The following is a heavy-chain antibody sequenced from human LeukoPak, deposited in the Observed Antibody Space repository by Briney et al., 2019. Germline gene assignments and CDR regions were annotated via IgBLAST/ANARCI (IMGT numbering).Heavy chain of an antibody. CDR3: AHRTVTMVRGVIIHRSFDY. CDR1: GFSLSTSGVG. V-gene: IGHV2-5*02. J-gene: IGHJ4*02. CDR2: IYWDDDK. D-gene: IGHD3-10*01. Sequence: SGPTLVKPTQTLTLTCTFSGFSLSTSGVGVGWIRQPPGKALEWLALIYWDDDKRYSPSLKSRLTITKDTSKNQVVLTMTNMDPVDTATYYCAHRTVTMVRGVIIHRSFDYWGQGTLVTVSS.